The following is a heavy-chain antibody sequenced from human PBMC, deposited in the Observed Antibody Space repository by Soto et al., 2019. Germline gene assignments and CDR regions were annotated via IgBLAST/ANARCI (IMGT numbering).Heavy chain of an antibody. CDR1: GFTFSSSE. CDR2: IGRSGETI. Sequence: GGSLRLSCAASGFTFSSSEMNWVRQAPGKGLEWVSYIGRSGETIYYADSVKGRFTISRDNAKNSLYLQMNSLRAEDTAVYYCARDEGLSRGTSFDYWGQGTLVTASS. J-gene: IGHJ4*02. V-gene: IGHV3-48*03. CDR3: ARDEGLSRGTSFDY.